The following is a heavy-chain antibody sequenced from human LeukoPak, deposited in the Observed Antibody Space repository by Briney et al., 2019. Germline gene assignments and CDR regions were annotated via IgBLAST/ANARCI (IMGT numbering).Heavy chain of an antibody. D-gene: IGHD6-13*01. CDR3: ARGVYLAAAGTRHLFDP. V-gene: IGHV3-21*01. CDR1: GSTFSSYS. Sequence: ASLSISSAASGSTFSSYSMYWLHQAARRGLEWVYSINSSSSYIYYAESVKGRFTISRDNAKNSLFLQMNSLRAEDTALYYCARGVYLAAAGTRHLFDPWGQGTLVTVSS. J-gene: IGHJ5*02. CDR2: INSSSSYI.